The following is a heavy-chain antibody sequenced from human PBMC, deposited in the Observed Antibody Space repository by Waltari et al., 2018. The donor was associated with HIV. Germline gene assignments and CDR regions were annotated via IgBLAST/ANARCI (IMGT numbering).Heavy chain of an antibody. CDR1: GFSFSSYC. CDR3: ARDPGGADAFDF. Sequence: EVQLVESGGGLVQPGGSLRLSCAVSGFSFSSYCMSWVRQAPGKGLEWVANIKQDGSEKYYVDSVKGRFNISRDNAKNSLYLQMNSLRDEDTAVYYCARDPGGADAFDFWGQGTMVTVSS. J-gene: IGHJ3*01. CDR2: IKQDGSEK. D-gene: IGHD3-16*01. V-gene: IGHV3-7*01.